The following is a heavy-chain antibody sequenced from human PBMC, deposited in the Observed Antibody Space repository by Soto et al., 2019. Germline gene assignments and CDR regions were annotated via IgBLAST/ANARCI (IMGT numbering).Heavy chain of an antibody. J-gene: IGHJ4*02. CDR3: AKPRRYYGSSGYYYSHYFDY. D-gene: IGHD3-22*01. CDR1: GFTFSSYA. CDR2: ISGSGGST. V-gene: IGHV3-23*01. Sequence: PGGSLRLSCAASGFTFSSYAMSWVRQAPGKGLEWVSAISGSGGSTYYADSVKGRFTISRDNSKNTLYLQMNSLRAEDTAVYYCAKPRRYYGSSGYYYSHYFDYWGQGTLVTVSS.